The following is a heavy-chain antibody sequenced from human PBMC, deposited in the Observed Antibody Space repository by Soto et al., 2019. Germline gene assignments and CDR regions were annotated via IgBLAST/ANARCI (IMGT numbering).Heavy chain of an antibody. CDR2: IYPSCCST. Sequence: ASVKVSCKASGYTFTSYYMHWVRQAPGQGLEWMGKIYPSCCSTSYAQKFQGRVTMTRDTSTSTVYMELSSLRSEDTAVYYCARDPIAAGFGFDPWGQGTLVTVSS. D-gene: IGHD6-13*01. V-gene: IGHV1-46*01. CDR1: GYTFTSYY. J-gene: IGHJ5*02. CDR3: ARDPIAAGFGFDP.